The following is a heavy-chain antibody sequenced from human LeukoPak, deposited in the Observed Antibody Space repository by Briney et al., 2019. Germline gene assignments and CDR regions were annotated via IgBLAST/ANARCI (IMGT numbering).Heavy chain of an antibody. D-gene: IGHD6-13*01. CDR1: GGSISSYY. J-gene: IGHJ4*02. CDR3: ARGWYSSSWYYFDY. Sequence: SETLSLTCTVSGGSISSYYWNWIRQPPGKGLEWIGYIYYSGSTNYNPSLKSRVTISVDTSKNQFSLKLSFVTAADTAVYYCARGWYSSSWYYFDYWGQGTLVTVSS. V-gene: IGHV4-59*01. CDR2: IYYSGST.